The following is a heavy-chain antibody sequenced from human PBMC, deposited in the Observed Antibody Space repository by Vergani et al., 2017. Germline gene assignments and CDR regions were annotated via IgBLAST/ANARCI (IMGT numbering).Heavy chain of an antibody. CDR3: ARVSYYDSSGQGWFDP. CDR1: GYTFTSYD. Sequence: QVQLVQSGAEVKKPGASVKVSCKASGYTFTSYDINWVRQATGQGLEWMGWMKPNSGNTGYAQKFQGRVTMTRNTSISTAYMELSSLRSEDTAVYYCARVSYYDSSGQGWFDPWGQGTLVTVSS. D-gene: IGHD3-22*01. CDR2: MKPNSGNT. J-gene: IGHJ5*02. V-gene: IGHV1-8*01.